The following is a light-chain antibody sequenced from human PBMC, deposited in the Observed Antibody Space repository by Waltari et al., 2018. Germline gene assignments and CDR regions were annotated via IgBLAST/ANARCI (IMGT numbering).Light chain of an antibody. CDR2: AAS. J-gene: IGKJ5*01. Sequence: AIRMTQSPSSFSASTGDRVTITCRASQGISSYLAWYQQKPGKAPKLLIYAASTLQSGVPSRFSGSVSGTDFTLTISCLQSEDFATYYCQQYYSYPQITFGQGTRLEIK. CDR1: QGISSY. CDR3: QQYYSYPQIT. V-gene: IGKV1-8*01.